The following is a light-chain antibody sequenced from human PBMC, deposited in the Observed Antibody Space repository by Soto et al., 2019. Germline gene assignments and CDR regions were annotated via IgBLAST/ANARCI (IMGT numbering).Light chain of an antibody. CDR3: QQFSDLPLT. J-gene: IGKJ4*01. CDR1: QDISNY. CDR2: DAS. Sequence: DTQMTQSPSSLSASVGDRVTITCQASQDISNYLNWYQQRPGKAPRLLIYDASTLDAGVPSRFSGSGYETHFTLTISSLLPEDIATYYCQQFSDLPLTFGGGTKVEIK. V-gene: IGKV1-33*01.